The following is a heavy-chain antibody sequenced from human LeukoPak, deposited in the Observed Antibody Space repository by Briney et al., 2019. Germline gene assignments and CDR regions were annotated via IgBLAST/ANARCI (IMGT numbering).Heavy chain of an antibody. CDR3: ARGGRRWLQSQYYFDY. CDR2: IYYSGST. CDR1: GGSISSYY. Sequence: SETLSLTCTVSGGSISSYYWSWIRQPPGKGLEWIGYIYYSGSTNYNPSLKSRVTISVDTSKNQFSLKLSSVTAADRAVYYCARGGRRWLQSQYYFDYWAQGTLVTVPS. V-gene: IGHV4-59*12. J-gene: IGHJ4*02. D-gene: IGHD5-24*01.